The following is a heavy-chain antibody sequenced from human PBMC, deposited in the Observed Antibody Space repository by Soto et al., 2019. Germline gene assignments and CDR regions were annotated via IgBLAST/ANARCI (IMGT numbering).Heavy chain of an antibody. Sequence: GGSLRLSCAASGFTFSSYGMHWVRQAPGKGLEWVAVISYDGSNKYYADSVKGRFTISRDNSKNTLYLQMNSLRAEDTAVYYCAKDMVIAIMVHYYYMDVWGKGTTVTVSS. V-gene: IGHV3-30*18. CDR1: GFTFSSYG. J-gene: IGHJ6*03. CDR3: AKDMVIAIMVHYYYMDV. D-gene: IGHD2-21*01. CDR2: ISYDGSNK.